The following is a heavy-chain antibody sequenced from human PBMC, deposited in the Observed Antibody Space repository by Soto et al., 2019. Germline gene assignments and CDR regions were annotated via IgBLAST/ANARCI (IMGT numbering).Heavy chain of an antibody. J-gene: IGHJ4*02. CDR2: ISYDGSNK. V-gene: IGHV3-30*18. CDR1: GFTFSSYG. CDR3: AKDDGYSGYDWPDY. Sequence: QVQLVESGGGVVQPGRSLRLSCAASGFTFSSYGMHWVRQAPGKGLEWVAVISYDGSNKYYADSVKGRFTISRDNSKNTLYLQMNSLRAEDTAVYYCAKDDGYSGYDWPDYWGQGTLVTVSS. D-gene: IGHD5-12*01.